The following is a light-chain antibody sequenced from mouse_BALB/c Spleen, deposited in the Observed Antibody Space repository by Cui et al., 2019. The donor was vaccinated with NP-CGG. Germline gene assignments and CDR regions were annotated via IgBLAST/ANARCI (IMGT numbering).Light chain of an antibody. Sequence: QAVVTPESALTTSPGETVTLTCRSSTGAVTTYNYANWVQEKPDHLFTGLIGGTNNRAPGVPARFSGSLIGDKAALTITRTQTEDEAIYFCALWYSNHWVFGGGTKLTVL. V-gene: IGLV1*01. J-gene: IGLJ1*01. CDR1: TGAVTTYNY. CDR3: ALWYSNHWV. CDR2: GTN.